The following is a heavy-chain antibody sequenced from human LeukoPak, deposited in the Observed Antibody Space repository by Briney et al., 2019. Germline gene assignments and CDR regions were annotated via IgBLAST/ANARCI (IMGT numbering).Heavy chain of an antibody. CDR2: IHYSGTT. D-gene: IGHD5-18*01. CDR3: AGGGSRYIQVWTFDY. V-gene: IGHV4-39*01. CDR1: GDSISSSTYS. Sequence: SETLSLTCTVSGDSISSSTYSWGWIRQPPGKGLEWIGSIHYSGTTYYNPSLKSRVTIPVDTSKNQFSLKLTSVTAADTAVYYCAGGGSRYIQVWTFDYWGQGTLVTVSS. J-gene: IGHJ4*02.